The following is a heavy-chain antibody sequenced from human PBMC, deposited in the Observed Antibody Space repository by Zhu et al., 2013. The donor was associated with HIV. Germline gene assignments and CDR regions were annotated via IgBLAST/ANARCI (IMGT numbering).Heavy chain of an antibody. J-gene: IGHJ6*03. D-gene: IGHD6-13*01. Sequence: QVQLQESGPGLVKPSETLSLTCTVSGGSISSSSYYWGWIRQPPGKGLEWIGSIYYSGSTYYNPSLKSRVTISVDTSKNQFSLKLSSVTAADTAVYYCARVFGSWFNYYYYMDVWGKGTTVTVSS. CDR2: IYYSGST. V-gene: IGHV4-39*07. CDR3: ARVFGSWFNYYYYMDV. CDR1: GGSISSSSYY.